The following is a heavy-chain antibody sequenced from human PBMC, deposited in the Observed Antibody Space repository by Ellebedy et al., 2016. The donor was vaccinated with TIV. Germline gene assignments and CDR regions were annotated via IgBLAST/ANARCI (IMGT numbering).Heavy chain of an antibody. CDR2: ISYDGRNK. Sequence: GGSLRLSCAASGFTFSSYAMHWVRQAPGKGLEWVAVISYDGRNKYYADSVKGRFTNSRDNSKNTLYLQMNSLRTEDTAVYYCARDPGDYYLDFWGQGTLVTVSS. CDR3: ARDPGDYYLDF. CDR1: GFTFSSYA. V-gene: IGHV3-30*04. J-gene: IGHJ4*02. D-gene: IGHD4-17*01.